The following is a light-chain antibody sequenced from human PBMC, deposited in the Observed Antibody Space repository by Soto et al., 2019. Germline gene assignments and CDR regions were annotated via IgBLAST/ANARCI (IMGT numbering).Light chain of an antibody. CDR1: QSISSW. Sequence: DIQMTQSPSTLSASIGDRVSITCRASQSISSWLAWYQQIPGKAPKLLIHTASTLESGVPSRFSGSGSGTEFTLTISSLQPDDFATYYCQQYNSYSPLTFGGGTKVEIK. CDR2: TAS. V-gene: IGKV1-5*03. J-gene: IGKJ4*01. CDR3: QQYNSYSPLT.